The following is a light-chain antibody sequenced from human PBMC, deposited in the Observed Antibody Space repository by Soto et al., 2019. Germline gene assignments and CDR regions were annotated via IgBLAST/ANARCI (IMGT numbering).Light chain of an antibody. V-gene: IGKV3-20*01. J-gene: IGKJ2*01. CDR3: QQYGTSPMYT. Sequence: EIVLTQPPGTLSLSPGERATLSCRVSQSLTTNYLAWYQQKPGQAPRLLIFDTSSRAPGIPDRFSGSGSGTDFTLPISRLEPEDFAVYYCQQYGTSPMYTFGQGTKLEI. CDR2: DTS. CDR1: QSLTTNY.